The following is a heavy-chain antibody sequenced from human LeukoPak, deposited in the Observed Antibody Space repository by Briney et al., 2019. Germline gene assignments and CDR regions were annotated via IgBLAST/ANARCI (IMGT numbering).Heavy chain of an antibody. CDR3: ARMYYYDSSGYYYVPLFDY. Sequence: PSETLYITCTVSGGSINSNYWSWIRQPPGKGLEWIGYIYYSGSTNYNPSLESRVTISVDTSKNQFSLKLSSVTAADTAVYYCARMYYYDSSGYYYVPLFDYWGQGTLVTVSS. CDR2: IYYSGST. CDR1: GGSINSNY. D-gene: IGHD3-22*01. J-gene: IGHJ4*02. V-gene: IGHV4-59*01.